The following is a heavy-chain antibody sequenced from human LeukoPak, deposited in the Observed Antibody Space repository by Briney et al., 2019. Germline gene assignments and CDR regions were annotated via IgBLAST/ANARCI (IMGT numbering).Heavy chain of an antibody. Sequence: SVKVSFKASGGTFSSYAISWVRQAPGQGLEWMGGIIPIFGTANYAQKFQGRVTITADESTSTAYMELSSLRSEDTAVYYCASGRCDILTGADYWGQGTLVTVSS. D-gene: IGHD3-9*01. J-gene: IGHJ4*02. V-gene: IGHV1-69*13. CDR1: GGTFSSYA. CDR3: ASGRCDILTGADY. CDR2: IIPIFGTA.